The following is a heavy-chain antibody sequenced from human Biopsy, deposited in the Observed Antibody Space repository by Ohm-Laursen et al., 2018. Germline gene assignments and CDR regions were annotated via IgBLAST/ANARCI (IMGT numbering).Heavy chain of an antibody. CDR1: GGSFGCYY. D-gene: IGHD3-16*01. V-gene: IGHV4-34*01. CDR3: ARALDYYDPYYYYAMDV. CDR2: INHRGSA. J-gene: IGHJ6*02. Sequence: TLTLTCAVYGGSFGCYYWTWIRQPPGKGLEWIGEINHRGSASYNPSLKSRITVLVDTSKNQFSLKLRSVSAADTAVYFCARALDYYDPYYYYAMDVWGQGTSVTVSS.